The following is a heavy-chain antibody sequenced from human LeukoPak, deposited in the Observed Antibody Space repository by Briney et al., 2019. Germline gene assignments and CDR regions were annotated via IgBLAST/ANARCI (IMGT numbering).Heavy chain of an antibody. CDR3: AREGYYYDSSGYDY. V-gene: IGHV7-4-1*02. CDR1: GYTFIRYA. Sequence: ASVKVSCKASGYTFIRYAMNWVRQAPGQGLEWMGWINTNTGNPTYAQGFTGRFVFSLDTSVSTAYLQISSLKTEDTAVYYCAREGYYYDSSGYDYWGQGTLVTVSS. CDR2: INTNTGNP. J-gene: IGHJ4*02. D-gene: IGHD3-22*01.